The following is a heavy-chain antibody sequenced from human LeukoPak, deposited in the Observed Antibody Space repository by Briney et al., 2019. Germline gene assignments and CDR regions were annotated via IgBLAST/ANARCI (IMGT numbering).Heavy chain of an antibody. CDR1: GFTFSSYA. CDR2: ISGSGGST. V-gene: IGHV3-23*01. Sequence: GGSLRLSCAASGFTFSSYAMSWVRQVPGKGLEWVSAISGSGGSTYYADSVKGRFTISRDNSKNTLYLQMNSLRAEDTAVYYCVKGDYYASGSYQETFDYWGQGALVTVSS. J-gene: IGHJ4*02. D-gene: IGHD3-10*01. CDR3: VKGDYYASGSYQETFDY.